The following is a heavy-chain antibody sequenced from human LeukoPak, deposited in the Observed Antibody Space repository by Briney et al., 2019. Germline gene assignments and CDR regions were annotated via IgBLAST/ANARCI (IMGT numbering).Heavy chain of an antibody. V-gene: IGHV3-66*01. CDR3: AREYSYGPFDY. CDR2: IYSGGST. Sequence: SGGSLRLSCAASGFTVSSNYMSWVRQAPGKGLEWVSVIYSGGSTYYADSVKGRFTISRDNSKNTLYLQMNSLRAEDTAVYYCAREYSYGPFDYWGQGTLVTVSS. CDR1: GFTVSSNY. D-gene: IGHD5-18*01. J-gene: IGHJ4*02.